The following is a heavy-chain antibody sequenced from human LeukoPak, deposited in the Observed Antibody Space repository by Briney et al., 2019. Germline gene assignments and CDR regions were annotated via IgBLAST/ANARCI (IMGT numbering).Heavy chain of an antibody. J-gene: IGHJ4*02. CDR3: ARARDSSWDY. V-gene: IGHV3-7*03. Sequence: EGSLRLSCAASGFTFSSYWMSWVRQAPGKGLEWVANIKDDGSEKYYVDSVKGRFTISRDDAKNSLYLQMNSLRAEDTAVYYCARARDSSWDYWGQGTLVTVSS. CDR1: GFTFSSYW. D-gene: IGHD6-13*01. CDR2: IKDDGSEK.